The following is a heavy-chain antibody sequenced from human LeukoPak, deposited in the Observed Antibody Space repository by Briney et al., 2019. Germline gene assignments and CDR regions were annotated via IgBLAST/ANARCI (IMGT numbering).Heavy chain of an antibody. CDR1: GGSISHNNW. CDR3: ATYYDSSGYKFDY. Sequence: SGTLSLTCAVSGGSISHNNWWTWVRQPPGKGLEWIGEIHPDGNTNYNPSLKSRVTMSLDKSKNQFSLNLSSVIAADTAVYYCATYYDSSGYKFDYWGQGNLVTVSS. J-gene: IGHJ4*02. CDR2: IHPDGNT. D-gene: IGHD3-22*01. V-gene: IGHV4-4*02.